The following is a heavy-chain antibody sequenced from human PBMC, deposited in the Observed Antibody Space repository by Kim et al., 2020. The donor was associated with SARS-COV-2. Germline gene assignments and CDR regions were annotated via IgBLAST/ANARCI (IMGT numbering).Heavy chain of an antibody. D-gene: IGHD3-3*01. V-gene: IGHV4-31*02. J-gene: IGHJ4*01. Sequence: VKSRVTISVDTSKNQFSLKLSSVTAAETAVYYCARGRITIVGVVTEFDYWGQGSLVAVSS. CDR3: ARGRITIVGVVTEFDY.